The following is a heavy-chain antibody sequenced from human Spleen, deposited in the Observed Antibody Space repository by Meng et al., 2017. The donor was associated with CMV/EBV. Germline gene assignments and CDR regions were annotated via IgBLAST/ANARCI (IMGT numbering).Heavy chain of an antibody. CDR2: IDPSGVTT. V-gene: IGHV1-46*01. CDR1: TFTRYR. J-gene: IGHJ1*01. Sequence: TFTRYRLHWVRQAPRHGPEWMGIIDPSGVTTIYAQKFQGRVTMTRDTSTSTVYMDLSSLRSEDTAVYYCARGPEYCSSTFCYTSHFQHWGQGTLVTVSS. CDR3: ARGPEYCSSTFCYTSHFQH. D-gene: IGHD2-2*02.